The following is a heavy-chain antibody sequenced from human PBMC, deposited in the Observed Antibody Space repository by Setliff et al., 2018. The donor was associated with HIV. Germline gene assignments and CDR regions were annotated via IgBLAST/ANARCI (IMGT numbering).Heavy chain of an antibody. Sequence: GESLKISCQASGYSFTNYCVGWVRQMPGKGLEWMGIFYPIDSDTKYSPSFHGQVTISAAKSISTAYLQWSSLKASDTAIYYCARPRRGGGEQYMDVWGKGTTVTVSS. CDR1: GYSFTNYC. J-gene: IGHJ6*03. D-gene: IGHD2-15*01. CDR2: FYPIDSDT. V-gene: IGHV5-51*01. CDR3: ARPRRGGGEQYMDV.